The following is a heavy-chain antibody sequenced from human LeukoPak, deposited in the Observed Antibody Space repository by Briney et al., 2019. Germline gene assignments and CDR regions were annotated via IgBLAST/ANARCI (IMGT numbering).Heavy chain of an antibody. D-gene: IGHD6-19*01. CDR1: GASISSGDYY. J-gene: IGHJ5*02. V-gene: IGHV4-30-2*01. CDR2: IYDSGRT. CDR3: ASASSGWPVSGFDP. Sequence: PSQTLSLTCTVSGASISSGDYYWTWIRQPPGKGLEWIGYIYDSGRTDFNPSLKSRVTISVDRSKNQFSLKLSSVTAADTAVYYCASASSGWPVSGFDPWGQGTLVTVSS.